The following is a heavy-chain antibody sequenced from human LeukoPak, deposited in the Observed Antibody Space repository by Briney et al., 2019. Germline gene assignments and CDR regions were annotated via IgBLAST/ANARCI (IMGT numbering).Heavy chain of an antibody. CDR3: TTDIRQYYDSSSVTA. J-gene: IGHJ3*01. CDR2: IKSKTDGGTT. D-gene: IGHD3-22*01. Sequence: GGSLRLSCAASGFTFSSYEMNWVRQAPGKGLEWVGRIKSKTDGGTTDYAAPVKGRFTISRDDSKNTLYLQMNSLKTEDTAVNYCTTDIRQYYDSSSVTAWGQGTMVTVSS. V-gene: IGHV3-15*01. CDR1: GFTFSSYE.